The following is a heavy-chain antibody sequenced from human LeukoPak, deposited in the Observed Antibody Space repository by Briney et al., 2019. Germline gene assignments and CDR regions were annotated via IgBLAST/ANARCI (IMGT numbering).Heavy chain of an antibody. CDR2: IYHSGST. CDR1: GGSISTYY. Sequence: YPSETLSLTCTLSGGSISTYYWSWIRQPPGEGLEWIGYIYHSGSTNYNPSLKSRVTISVDTSKNQFSLKLSSVTAADTAVYYCARGSGYASPIGYWGQGALVTVSS. J-gene: IGHJ4*02. CDR3: ARGSGYASPIGY. V-gene: IGHV4-59*01. D-gene: IGHD5-12*01.